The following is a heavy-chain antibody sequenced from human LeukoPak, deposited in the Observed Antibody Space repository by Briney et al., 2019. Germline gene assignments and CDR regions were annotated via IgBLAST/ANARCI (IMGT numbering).Heavy chain of an antibody. Sequence: GGSLRLSCSASGFTFSRYAMHWVRQAPGKGLEYVSGINDNGGRTHYGDSAKGRFAISRDNSKNTLYLQMSSLRAEDTAVYYCVKDHGYSSGWYVRGFDYWGQGTLVTVSS. D-gene: IGHD6-19*01. CDR3: VKDHGYSSGWYVRGFDY. V-gene: IGHV3-64D*09. CDR1: GFTFSRYA. J-gene: IGHJ4*02. CDR2: INDNGGRT.